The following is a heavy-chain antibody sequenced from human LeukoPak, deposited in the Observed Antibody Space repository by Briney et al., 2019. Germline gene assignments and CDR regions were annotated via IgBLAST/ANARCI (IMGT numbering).Heavy chain of an antibody. Sequence: GESLKISCKGSGYSFTSYWIGWVRQMPGNGLEWMGIIYPGDSDTRYSPSFQGQVTISADKSISTAYLQWSSLKASDTAVYYCARPLGYSGSQVPYFDYWGQGTLVTVSS. CDR1: GYSFTSYW. CDR3: ARPLGYSGSQVPYFDY. D-gene: IGHD1-26*01. CDR2: IYPGDSDT. J-gene: IGHJ4*02. V-gene: IGHV5-51*01.